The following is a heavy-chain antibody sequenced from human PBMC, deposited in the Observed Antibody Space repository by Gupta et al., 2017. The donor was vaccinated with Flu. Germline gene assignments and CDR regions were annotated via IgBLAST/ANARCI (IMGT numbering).Heavy chain of an antibody. V-gene: IGHV3-30*18. CDR3: AKGSYDLRTPGFDY. CDR1: GFTFSSYG. Sequence: QVQLVESGGGVVQPGRSLRLSCAASGFTFSSYGMHWVRQAPGKGLEWVAVISYDGSNKYYAESVKGRFTISRDNSKNTLYLQMNSRRAEDTAVYYWAKGSYDLRTPGFDYWGQGTLVTVSS. CDR2: ISYDGSNK. J-gene: IGHJ4*02. D-gene: IGHD3-3*01.